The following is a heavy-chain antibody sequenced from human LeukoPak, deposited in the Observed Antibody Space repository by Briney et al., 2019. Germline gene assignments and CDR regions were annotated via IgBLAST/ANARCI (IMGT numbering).Heavy chain of an antibody. V-gene: IGHV3-23*01. CDR2: MGGRGGST. CDR3: AKDPPAYYYDSSGFNWFDP. D-gene: IGHD3-22*01. J-gene: IGHJ5*02. Sequence: GGSLRLSCAASGFTFSRYDMSWVRQAPGRGLEWVSSMGGRGGSTYCAHSVKGRFTISRDNSKITLSLQMNSLRAEHTAVYYCAKDPPAYYYDSSGFNWFDPWGQGTLVTVSS. CDR1: GFTFSRYD.